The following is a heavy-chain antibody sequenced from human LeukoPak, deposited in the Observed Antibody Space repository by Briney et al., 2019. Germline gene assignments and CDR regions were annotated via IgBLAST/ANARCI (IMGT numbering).Heavy chain of an antibody. CDR1: GGTFSSYA. CDR3: ARASSISLLLDY. CDR2: IIPIFGIA. V-gene: IGHV1-69*04. Sequence: SVKVSCKASGGTFSSYAISWVRQAPGQGLEWMGRIIPIFGIANYAQKFQGRVTITADKSTSTAYMELSSLRSEDTAVYYCARASSISLLLDYWGQGTLVTVSS. D-gene: IGHD2-2*01. J-gene: IGHJ4*02.